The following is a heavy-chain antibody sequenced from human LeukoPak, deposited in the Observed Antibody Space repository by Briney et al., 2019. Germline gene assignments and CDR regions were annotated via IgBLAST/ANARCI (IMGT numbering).Heavy chain of an antibody. CDR2: VDPEDGET. D-gene: IGHD2-15*01. Sequence: ASVKVSCKASGYRFTDYYIYWVQQAPGKGLEWMGRVDPEDGETVYAEKFKDRLTMTADTSTNTAYMELTSLRSADTAVYYCVTYTQVAPGDIIMFRDYWGQGALVTVSS. J-gene: IGHJ4*02. CDR1: GYRFTDYY. V-gene: IGHV1-69-2*01. CDR3: VTYTQVAPGDIIMFRDY.